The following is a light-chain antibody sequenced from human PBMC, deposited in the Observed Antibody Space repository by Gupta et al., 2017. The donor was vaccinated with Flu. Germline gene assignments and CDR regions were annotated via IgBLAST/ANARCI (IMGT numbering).Light chain of an antibody. CDR2: DDS. J-gene: IGLJ1*01. Sequence: GGNNIGSKRVHWYQQKPGQAPVVVVYDDSDRPSGIPERFSGSNSGNTATLTISRVEVGDEADYYCQVWDSSSDRRVFGTGTKVTVL. CDR3: QVWDSSSDRRV. CDR1: NIGSKR. V-gene: IGLV3-21*02.